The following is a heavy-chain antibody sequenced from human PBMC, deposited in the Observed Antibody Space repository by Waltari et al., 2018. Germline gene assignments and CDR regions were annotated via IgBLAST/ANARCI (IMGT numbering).Heavy chain of an antibody. Sequence: QVQLVQSGAEVKKPGASVKVSCKASGYTFTEYYIPWVRKAPGQGLEWMGWISPNSGDTKFAQRFQGRVTMTRDTSISTAYMELSRLTSDDTAVYYCARGSRYCTSTTCPSSAFDVWGQGTTVTVSS. D-gene: IGHD2-2*01. CDR3: ARGSRYCTSTTCPSSAFDV. CDR1: GYTFTEYY. J-gene: IGHJ6*02. V-gene: IGHV1-2*02. CDR2: ISPNSGDT.